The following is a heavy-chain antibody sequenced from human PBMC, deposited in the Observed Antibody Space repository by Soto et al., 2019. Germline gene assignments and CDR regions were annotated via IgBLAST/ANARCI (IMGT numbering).Heavy chain of an antibody. CDR1: GFTFSSYA. V-gene: IGHV3-23*01. CDR3: AKDRERIATRSIDY. D-gene: IGHD6-6*01. Sequence: EVQLLESGGGLVQPGGSLRLSCAASGFTFSSYAMSWVRQAPGKGLEWVSGISGSGVSTYYADSVKGRFTISRDNSKSTLYLQMNSLRAEDTAVYYCAKDRERIATRSIDYWGQGTLVTVS. CDR2: ISGSGVST. J-gene: IGHJ4*02.